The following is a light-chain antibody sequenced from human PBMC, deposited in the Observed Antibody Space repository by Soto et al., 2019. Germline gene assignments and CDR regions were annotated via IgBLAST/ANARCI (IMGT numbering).Light chain of an antibody. CDR1: QSISNN. CDR2: GAS. Sequence: EIVMTQSPATLSVSPGERVTLSCRASQSISNNLAWYQQRPGQASRLLIYGASTRATGIPDRLSGSGSGTEFTLTISSLQSEDFAVYYCQQYHDWPRTFGQGTKVEIK. J-gene: IGKJ1*01. V-gene: IGKV3-15*01. CDR3: QQYHDWPRT.